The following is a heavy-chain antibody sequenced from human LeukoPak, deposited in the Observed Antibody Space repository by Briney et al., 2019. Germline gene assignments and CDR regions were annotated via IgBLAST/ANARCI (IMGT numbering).Heavy chain of an antibody. J-gene: IGHJ3*02. CDR3: ARVPDSTDAFDI. CDR1: GFTVSSNY. CDR2: IYSGGST. Sequence: PGGSLRLSCAASGFTVSSNYMSWVRQAPGKGLEWVSVIYSGGSTYYADSVKGRFTISRHNSKSTLYLQMNSLRAEDTAVYYCARVPDSTDAFDIWGQGTMVTVSS. V-gene: IGHV3-53*04. D-gene: IGHD2/OR15-2a*01.